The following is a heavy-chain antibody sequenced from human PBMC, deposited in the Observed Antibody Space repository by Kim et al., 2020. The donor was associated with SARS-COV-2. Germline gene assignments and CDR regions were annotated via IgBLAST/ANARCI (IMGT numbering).Heavy chain of an antibody. J-gene: IGHJ4*02. D-gene: IGHD1-26*01. V-gene: IGHV3-33*01. CDR3: ARDGWDN. CDR2: GATT. Sequence: GATTYYADSVKGRFTIFRDNSKNTLYLHMSSLRAEEKAVYFCARDGWDNWGKGTLVTVSS.